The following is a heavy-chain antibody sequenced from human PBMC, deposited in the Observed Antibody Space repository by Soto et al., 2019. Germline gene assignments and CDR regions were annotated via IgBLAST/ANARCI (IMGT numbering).Heavy chain of an antibody. CDR3: ARENGDYVTEILGYYYYGMDV. CDR2: ISAYNGNT. D-gene: IGHD4-17*01. CDR1: GYTFTSYG. V-gene: IGHV1-18*01. Sequence: QVQLVQSGAEVKKPGASVKVSCKASGYTFTSYGISWVRQAPGQGLEWMGWISAYNGNTNYAPKLQGRVTMTTDTSTSTAYMELRSLRSDDTAVYYCARENGDYVTEILGYYYYGMDVWGQGNTVTVSS. J-gene: IGHJ6*02.